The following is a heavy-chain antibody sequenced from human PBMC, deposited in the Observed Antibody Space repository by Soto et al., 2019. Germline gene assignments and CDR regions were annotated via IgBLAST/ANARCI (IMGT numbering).Heavy chain of an antibody. Sequence: EVQLVESGGGLVKPGGSLRLSCAASGFTFSNAWMNWVRQAPGKGLEWVGRIKSKTDGGTADYAAPVKGRFTISRDDSKNTRYLQMNSLKAEDTAVYFCTSRSSWYVLDYWGQGTLVTVSS. CDR2: IKSKTDGGTA. V-gene: IGHV3-15*07. J-gene: IGHJ4*02. CDR1: GFTFSNAW. D-gene: IGHD6-13*01. CDR3: TSRSSWYVLDY.